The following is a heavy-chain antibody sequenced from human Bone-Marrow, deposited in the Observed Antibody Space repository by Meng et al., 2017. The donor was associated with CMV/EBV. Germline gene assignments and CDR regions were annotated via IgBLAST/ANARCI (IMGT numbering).Heavy chain of an antibody. CDR3: AREVLVVRGEDWFDP. J-gene: IGHJ5*02. CDR2: IYYTGST. Sequence: GSLRLSCTVSGGSVSTGTYYWIWIRQPPGKGLEWIGYIYYTGSTNYNPSLKSRVTISADTSNNQFSLRLTSVTAADTAVYYCAREVLVVRGEDWFDPWGQGTLVTVSS. V-gene: IGHV4-61*01. CDR1: GGSVSTGTYY. D-gene: IGHD3-10*01.